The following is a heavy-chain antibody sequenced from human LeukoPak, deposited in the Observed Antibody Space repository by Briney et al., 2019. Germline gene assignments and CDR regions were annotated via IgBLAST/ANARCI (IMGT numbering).Heavy chain of an antibody. CDR2: ISGTGYNT. CDR3: AKHVSGSLFYFDY. J-gene: IGHJ4*02. Sequence: GVSLTLSCAASGFTFRNFAMIWLRQAPGKGLEWFSGISGTGYNTYYADSVKGRFTISRDNSKNTLYLQMNSLGAEDTALYYCAKHVSGSLFYFDYWGQRTLVTVSS. D-gene: IGHD3-10*01. V-gene: IGHV3-23*01. CDR1: GFTFRNFA.